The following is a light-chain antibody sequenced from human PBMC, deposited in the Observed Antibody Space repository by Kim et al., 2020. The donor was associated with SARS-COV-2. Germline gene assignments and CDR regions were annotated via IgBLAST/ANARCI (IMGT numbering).Light chain of an antibody. CDR1: SLRRYY. CDR2: GKN. V-gene: IGLV3-19*01. Sequence: LGQTVRITCQVDSLRRYYASWYQQKPGQAPLLVIYGKNNRPSGIAARFSGSSSGNTASLTITGAQAEDEADYYCNSRDSSGNHLVFGGGTKLTVL. J-gene: IGLJ3*02. CDR3: NSRDSSGNHLV.